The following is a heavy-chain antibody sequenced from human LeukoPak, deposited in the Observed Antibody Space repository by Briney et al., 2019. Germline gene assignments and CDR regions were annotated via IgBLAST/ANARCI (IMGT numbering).Heavy chain of an antibody. Sequence: GGSLRLSCAASGFTFSTYGMLWVGQAPGQGAEGVALIRYEGSNKYYADSVKGRFTISRDNSKNTFYLQMNSLRVEDTAMYYCAKAGTKEWLLFVGVYWGQGALVTVSS. CDR2: IRYEGSNK. J-gene: IGHJ4*02. V-gene: IGHV3-30*02. D-gene: IGHD3-3*01. CDR1: GFTFSTYG. CDR3: AKAGTKEWLLFVGVY.